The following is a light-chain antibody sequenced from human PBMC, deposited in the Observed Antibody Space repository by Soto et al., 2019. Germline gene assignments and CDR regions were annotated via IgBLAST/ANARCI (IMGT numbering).Light chain of an antibody. V-gene: IGKV1-33*01. J-gene: IGKJ4*01. CDR2: DAS. CDR3: QQYDNLPSIT. Sequence: DIQMTQSPSSLSASVGDRVTITCQASQDISDHLNWYQQKPGKVPKLLIYDASNLETGVPSRFSGSGSGTDFTFTISSLQPEDIATYYCQQYDNLPSITFGGGTKVEIK. CDR1: QDISDH.